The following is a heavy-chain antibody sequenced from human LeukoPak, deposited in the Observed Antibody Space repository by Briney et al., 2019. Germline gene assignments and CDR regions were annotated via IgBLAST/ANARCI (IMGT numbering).Heavy chain of an antibody. CDR3: AKDYSSGWYYFDY. D-gene: IGHD6-19*01. J-gene: IGHJ4*02. V-gene: IGHV3-9*01. Sequence: QPGGSLRLSCAASGFTFSSYWMSWVRQAPGKGLEWVSGISWNSGSIGYADSVKGRFTISRDNAKNSLYLQMNCLRAEDTALYYCAKDYSSGWYYFDYWGQGTLVTVSS. CDR2: ISWNSGSI. CDR1: GFTFSSYW.